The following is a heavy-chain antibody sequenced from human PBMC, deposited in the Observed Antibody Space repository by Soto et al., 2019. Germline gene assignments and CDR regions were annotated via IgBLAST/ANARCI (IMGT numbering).Heavy chain of an antibody. J-gene: IGHJ5*02. CDR3: ARVFPDVWEFDP. CDR2: IYSGGST. Sequence: EVQLVESGGGLIQPGGSLRLSCAASGFTVSSNYMSWVRQAPGKGLEWVSVIYSGGSTYYADSVKGRFTISRDNSKNTLYLQMNSLRAADTAVYYCARVFPDVWEFDPWGQGTLVTVSS. CDR1: GFTVSSNY. D-gene: IGHD1-26*01. V-gene: IGHV3-53*01.